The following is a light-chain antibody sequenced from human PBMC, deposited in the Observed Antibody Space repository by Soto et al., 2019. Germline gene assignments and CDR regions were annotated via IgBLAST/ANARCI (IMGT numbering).Light chain of an antibody. CDR1: QSVTTN. CDR3: QQYNNRPPWT. Sequence: EVVMTQSPATLSVSPGERATLSCRASQSVTTNMAWYQQKPGQAPRLLIYGASTRATGIPARFSGSGSGTDFTLTISSLQSEDFAVYYCQQYNNRPPWTFGQGTKVEIK. J-gene: IGKJ1*01. CDR2: GAS. V-gene: IGKV3-15*01.